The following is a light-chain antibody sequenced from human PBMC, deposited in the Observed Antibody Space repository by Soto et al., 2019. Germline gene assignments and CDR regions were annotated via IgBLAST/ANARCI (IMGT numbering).Light chain of an antibody. CDR3: QQYDSYPPWT. Sequence: ALRTTQSPSSLSAATGDRVTITCRARQDISSYLAGYQQKPGKAPKLLIYAASTLQSGVPSRFSGGGSGTDFTLSVSSLQSEDFATQDGQQYDSYPPWTSAQGTKVDIK. CDR1: QDISSY. CDR2: AAS. J-gene: IGKJ1*01. V-gene: IGKV1-8*01.